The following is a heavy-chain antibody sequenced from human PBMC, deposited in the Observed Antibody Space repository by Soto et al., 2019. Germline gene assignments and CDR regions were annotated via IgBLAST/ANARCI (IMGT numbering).Heavy chain of an antibody. CDR1: GFTFSSDW. CDR3: ARGVAGAGGSYGMDV. V-gene: IGHV3-74*01. D-gene: IGHD6-13*01. J-gene: IGHJ6*02. CDR2: INSDGSSR. Sequence: EVQLVESGGGLVQPGGSLRLSCVASGFTFSSDWMHWVRQAPGKGLVWVSRINSDGSSRSSGDSVKGRFTISRDNAKNKLYLQINSLRDEDTAVYYCARGVAGAGGSYGMDVWGQGTTVTVSS.